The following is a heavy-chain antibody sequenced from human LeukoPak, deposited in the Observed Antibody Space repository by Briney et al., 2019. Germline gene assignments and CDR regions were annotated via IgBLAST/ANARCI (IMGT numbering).Heavy chain of an antibody. Sequence: GGSLRLSCVASGFSFSIYAMPWVRQAPGKGLEWVSTISGSVDTTYYADSVEGRFTISRDSSKNTLFLQMNSLRAEDTAIYYCAKRQRGGYDSPSHSWGQGTLVTVSS. J-gene: IGHJ4*02. CDR2: ISGSVDTT. CDR3: AKRQRGGYDSPSHS. V-gene: IGHV3-23*01. CDR1: GFSFSIYA. D-gene: IGHD5-12*01.